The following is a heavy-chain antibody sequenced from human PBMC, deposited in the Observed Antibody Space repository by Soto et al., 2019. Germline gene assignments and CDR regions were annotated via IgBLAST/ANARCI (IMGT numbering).Heavy chain of an antibody. Sequence: QVQLVQSGAEVKKPGASVKVSCKASGYTFTSYYMHWVRQAPGQGLEWMGIINPSGGSTSYAQKFQGRVTMTSDTSPSTVYMELSCLRSEDTAVYYCARVEMAPFTPWGQGTLVTVSS. CDR3: ARVEMAPFTP. D-gene: IGHD3-16*01. CDR2: INPSGGST. V-gene: IGHV1-46*01. J-gene: IGHJ5*02. CDR1: GYTFTSYY.